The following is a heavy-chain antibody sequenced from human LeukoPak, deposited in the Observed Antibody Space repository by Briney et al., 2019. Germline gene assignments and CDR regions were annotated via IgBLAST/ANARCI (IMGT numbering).Heavy chain of an antibody. J-gene: IGHJ4*02. D-gene: IGHD6-19*01. CDR3: AREYSGSYDY. Sequence: GGSLRLSCAASGFTFSTYGMHWVRQAPGKGLEGVAGICYDGSNEYYADSVKGRFSIYRDDSKNTLFLEMNSLRAEDTGVYYCAREYSGSYDYWGQGTLVTVSS. V-gene: IGHV3-33*01. CDR1: GFTFSTYG. CDR2: ICYDGSNE.